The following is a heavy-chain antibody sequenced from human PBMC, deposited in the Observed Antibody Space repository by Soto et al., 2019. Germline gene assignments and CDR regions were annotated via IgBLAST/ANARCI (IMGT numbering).Heavy chain of an antibody. CDR1: GGSISRYC. Sequence: PSETLSLTCSVSGGSISRYCWSWIRQPPGRGLEWIGYIYYSGSTTYNPSLKGRVTISVDTSKTQFSLKLSSVTAADTAVYYCARVYYDILTGYFCDYWGQGTLVTVSS. CDR3: ARVYYDILTGYFCDY. CDR2: IYYSGST. J-gene: IGHJ4*01. V-gene: IGHV4-59*01. D-gene: IGHD3-9*01.